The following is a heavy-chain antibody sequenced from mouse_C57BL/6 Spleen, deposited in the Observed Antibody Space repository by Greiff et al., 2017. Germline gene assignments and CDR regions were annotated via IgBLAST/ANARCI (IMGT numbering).Heavy chain of an antibody. D-gene: IGHD1-1*01. V-gene: IGHV5-17*01. Sequence: EVKVVESGGGLVKPGGSLKLSCAASGFTFSDYAMHWVRQAPEKGLEWVAYISSGSGIIYYADTVKGRFTISRDNAKNTLFLEMTSLRSEDTAMYDCARDYYCGSSAFDYWGQGTTLTVSS. CDR3: ARDYYCGSSAFDY. CDR2: ISSGSGII. CDR1: GFTFSDYA. J-gene: IGHJ2*01.